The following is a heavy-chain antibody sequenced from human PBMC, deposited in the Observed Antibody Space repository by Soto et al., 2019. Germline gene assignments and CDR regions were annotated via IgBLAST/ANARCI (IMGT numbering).Heavy chain of an antibody. J-gene: IGHJ4*02. Sequence: QVQLVQSGAEVKKPGSSVKVSCKASGDTFSSYTINWVRQAPGQGLEWMGRIIPILGFANYAQKFQDRVTITADKSTRTAYMELKSLRSDDTAVYYCAREGGGSGSYFDHWGQGMLVTVSS. V-gene: IGHV1-69*08. CDR1: GDTFSSYT. CDR2: IIPILGFA. D-gene: IGHD3-10*01. CDR3: AREGGGSGSYFDH.